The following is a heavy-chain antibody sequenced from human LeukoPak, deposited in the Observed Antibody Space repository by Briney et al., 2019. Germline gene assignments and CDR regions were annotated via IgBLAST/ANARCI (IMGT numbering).Heavy chain of an antibody. CDR1: EFTFISYS. J-gene: IGHJ3*02. CDR2: INSSGDYT. D-gene: IGHD3-16*01. V-gene: IGHV3-21*01. CDR3: ARDGMITAYAFDI. Sequence: GGSLRLSCAASEFTFISYSMNWVRQAPGKGLEWVSTINSSGDYTCYADSVKGRFTISRDNAKNSLYLQMNSLRAEDTAVYYCARDGMITAYAFDIWGQGTMVTVSS.